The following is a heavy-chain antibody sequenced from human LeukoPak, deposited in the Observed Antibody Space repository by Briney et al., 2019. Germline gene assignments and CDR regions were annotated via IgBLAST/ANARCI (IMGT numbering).Heavy chain of an antibody. CDR1: GGSISSGSYY. Sequence: SETLSLTCTVSGGSISSGSYYWSWIRQPAGKGLEWIGRIYTSGSTNYNPSLKSRVTISVDTSKNQFSLKLSPVTAADTAVYYCARSEVVPAYYYGMDAWGQGTTVTVSS. V-gene: IGHV4-61*02. CDR2: IYTSGST. D-gene: IGHD2-2*01. CDR3: ARSEVVPAYYYGMDA. J-gene: IGHJ6*02.